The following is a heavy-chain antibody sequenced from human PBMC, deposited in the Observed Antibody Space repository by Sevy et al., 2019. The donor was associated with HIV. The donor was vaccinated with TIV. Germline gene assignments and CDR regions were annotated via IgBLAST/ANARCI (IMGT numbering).Heavy chain of an antibody. D-gene: IGHD4-17*01. CDR2: ISYDGSVK. J-gene: IGHJ6*02. CDR1: GFAFTNYYA. CDR3: ARPRANYVDHYFFYAMDV. Sequence: GGSLRLSCTASGFAFTNYYAMHWVRQAPGEGLEWVALISYDGSVKFYGASANGGFTITRDNFKNRLYLQMNGLPTEDTAVYYCARPRANYVDHYFFYAMDVWGQGTTVTVSS. V-gene: IGHV3-30-3*01.